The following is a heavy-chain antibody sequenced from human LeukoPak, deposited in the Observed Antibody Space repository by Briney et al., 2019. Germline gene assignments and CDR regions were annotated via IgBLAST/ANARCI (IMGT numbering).Heavy chain of an antibody. Sequence: GGSLRLSCAASGFTFDDYAMHWVRQAPGKGLEWVSGISWNSGSIGYADSVKGRFTISRDNAKNSLYLQMNSLRAEDTAVYYCARKRFHYYDSSGLDYWGQGTLVTVSS. CDR1: GFTFDDYA. CDR3: ARKRFHYYDSSGLDY. V-gene: IGHV3-9*01. D-gene: IGHD3-22*01. J-gene: IGHJ4*02. CDR2: ISWNSGSI.